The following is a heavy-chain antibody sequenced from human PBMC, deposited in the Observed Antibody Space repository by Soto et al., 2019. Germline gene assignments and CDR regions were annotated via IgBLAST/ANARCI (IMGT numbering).Heavy chain of an antibody. CDR3: AKDWGLRHTHYYYGMDV. J-gene: IGHJ6*02. V-gene: IGHV3-30*18. Sequence: QVQLVESGGGVVQPGRSLRLSCAASGFTFSTYGMHWVRQAPGKGLEWVAIISYDGSEKYYAESVKGRFTISRDNSKTTMDLQMNSLRAEDTAVYYCAKDWGLRHTHYYYGMDVWGQGTTVTVSS. D-gene: IGHD3-16*01. CDR2: ISYDGSEK. CDR1: GFTFSTYG.